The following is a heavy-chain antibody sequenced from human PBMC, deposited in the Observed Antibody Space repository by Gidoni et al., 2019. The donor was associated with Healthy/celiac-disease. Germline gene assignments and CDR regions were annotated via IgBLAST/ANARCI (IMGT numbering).Heavy chain of an antibody. D-gene: IGHD5-18*01. CDR2: IYWDDDK. CDR1: GFSLSTSGVG. CDR3: AHRDTAMTGYGMDV. J-gene: IGHJ6*02. V-gene: IGHV2-5*02. Sequence: QITLNESGPTLGNPTQPLTLTCTFSGFSLSTSGVGVVWIRQPPGKALEWLALIYWDDDKRYSPSLKSRLTITKDTSKNQVVLTMTNMDPVDTATYYCAHRDTAMTGYGMDVWGQGTTVTVSS.